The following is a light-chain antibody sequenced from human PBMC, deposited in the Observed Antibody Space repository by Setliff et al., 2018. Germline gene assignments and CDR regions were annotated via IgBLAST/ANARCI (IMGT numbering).Light chain of an antibody. J-gene: IGLJ1*01. CDR1: SRDIGFSKYNY. CDR3: SSFTSSRLYV. Sequence: QSVLAQPASVSGSPGQSITISCTGTSRDIGFSKYNYVSWYQQHPGKAPKLIISGVSHQPSGVSHRFSGSKSGNTASLTISGLQPEDEADYYCSSFTSSRLYVFGTGTKVTVL. V-gene: IGLV2-14*01. CDR2: GVS.